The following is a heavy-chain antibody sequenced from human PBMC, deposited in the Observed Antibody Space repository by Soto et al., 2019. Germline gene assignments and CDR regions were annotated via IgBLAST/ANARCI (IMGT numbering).Heavy chain of an antibody. D-gene: IGHD2-21*02. J-gene: IGHJ4*02. CDR3: ARQRTSVVTQAYSDV. CDR2: IYYSGRT. CDR1: GDSINSRSYY. Sequence: SETLSLTCTVTGDSINSRSYYRGWIRQPPGKGLEWIGSIYYSGRTYNNPSLRSRVSMSIDTSKDQFSLKLKSVTAADTALYFCARQRTSVVTQAYSDVWGPGSLVTVSS. V-gene: IGHV4-39*01.